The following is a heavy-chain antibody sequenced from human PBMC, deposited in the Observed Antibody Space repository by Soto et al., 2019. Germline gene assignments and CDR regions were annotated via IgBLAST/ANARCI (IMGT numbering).Heavy chain of an antibody. CDR1: GGSISSSSYY. Sequence: QLQLQESGPGLVKPSETLSLTCTVSGGSISSSSYYWGWIRQPPGKGLEWIGSIYYSGSTYYNPSLKTRVTISVDTANTQFSRKLSPVSAAATAVYYCALGAFLAAGDAFDIWGHGTMVTVSS. D-gene: IGHD6-13*01. CDR3: ALGAFLAAGDAFDI. V-gene: IGHV4-39*01. CDR2: IYYSGST. J-gene: IGHJ3*02.